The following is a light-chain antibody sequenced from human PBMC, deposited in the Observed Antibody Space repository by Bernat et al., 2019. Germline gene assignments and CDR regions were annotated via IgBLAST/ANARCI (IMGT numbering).Light chain of an antibody. CDR2: GAS. CDR3: QQYKSYRLP. V-gene: IGKV1-16*02. CDR1: QGTNND. J-gene: IGKJ4*01. Sequence: DIQMTQSPSSLSASIGDRVTSTCRARQGTNNDLAWFQQTPGKAPKPLIYGASNLQKGVPSKFSGSRSGTDFTLTISSVQPEDFASYYCQQYKSYRLPFGGGNKVENK.